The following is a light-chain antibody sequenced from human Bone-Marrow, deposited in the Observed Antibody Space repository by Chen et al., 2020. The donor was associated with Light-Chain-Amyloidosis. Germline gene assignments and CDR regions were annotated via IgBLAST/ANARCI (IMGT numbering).Light chain of an antibody. Sequence: DIQMTQSPSTLSASVGDRVTITCRASQSISSWLAWYQQKPGKAPKLLSYKASSLESGLPPRFSRSRSLTAFTLTISSLQPDDFATYYCQQFNRYSPAFGPGTTVELQ. CDR2: KAS. CDR3: QQFNRYSPA. CDR1: QSISSW. V-gene: IGKV1-5*03. J-gene: IGKJ1*01.